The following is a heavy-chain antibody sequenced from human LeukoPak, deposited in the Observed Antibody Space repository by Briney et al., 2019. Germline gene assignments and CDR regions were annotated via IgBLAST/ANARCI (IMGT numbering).Heavy chain of an antibody. CDR3: ARASSDFGDLFP. Sequence: ASVKVSCKASGYTFTSYYMHWVRQAPGQGLEWMGIINPSSGSTSYTQKFQGRVTMTRDTSTSTVYMDLSSLRSEDTAVYYCARASSDFGDLFPWGQGTLVTVSS. CDR2: INPSSGST. D-gene: IGHD3-10*01. V-gene: IGHV1-46*01. CDR1: GYTFTSYY. J-gene: IGHJ5*02.